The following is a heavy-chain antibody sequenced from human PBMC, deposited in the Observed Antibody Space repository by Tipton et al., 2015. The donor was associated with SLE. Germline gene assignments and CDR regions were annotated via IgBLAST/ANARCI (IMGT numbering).Heavy chain of an antibody. D-gene: IGHD1-1*01. Sequence: TLSLTCAVYGGSFSGYYWNWIRQPPGKGLEWIGEINHSGSTNYNPSLKSRVDISVDTSKTHFSLNLTSVTAADTAVYYCARVGSWNAIDYWGQGTLVCVSS. CDR2: INHSGST. CDR3: ARVGSWNAIDY. CDR1: GGSFSGYY. V-gene: IGHV4-34*01. J-gene: IGHJ4*02.